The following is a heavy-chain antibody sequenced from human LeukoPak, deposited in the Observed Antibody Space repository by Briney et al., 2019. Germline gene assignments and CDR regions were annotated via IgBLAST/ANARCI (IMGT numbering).Heavy chain of an antibody. V-gene: IGHV3-30*02. CDR1: GFTFSSYG. D-gene: IGHD1-26*01. CDR2: IRYDGSNK. CDR3: ASSYSGSPTAYYYYMDV. Sequence: PGGSLRLSCAASGFTFSSYGMHWARQAPGKGLEWVAFIRYDGSNKYYADSVKGRFTISRDNSKNTLYLQMNRLRAEDTAVYYCASSYSGSPTAYYYYMDVWGKGTTVTISS. J-gene: IGHJ6*03.